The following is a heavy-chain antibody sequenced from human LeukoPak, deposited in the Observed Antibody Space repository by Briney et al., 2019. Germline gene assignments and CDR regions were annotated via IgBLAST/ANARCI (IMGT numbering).Heavy chain of an antibody. CDR1: GGSISSSNW. J-gene: IGHJ5*02. CDR3: ARRKRTTVVILGNWFDP. D-gene: IGHD4-23*01. CDR2: IYHSGST. V-gene: IGHV4-4*02. Sequence: SETLSLTCAVSGGSISSSNWWSWVRQPPGKGLEWIGEIYHSGSTNYNPSLKSRVTVSVDKSKNQFSLKLSSVTAADTAVYYCARRKRTTVVILGNWFDPWGQGTLVTVSS.